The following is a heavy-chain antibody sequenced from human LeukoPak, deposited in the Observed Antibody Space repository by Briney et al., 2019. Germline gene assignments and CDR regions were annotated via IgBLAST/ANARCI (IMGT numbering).Heavy chain of an antibody. CDR3: ARGASRRFLEWLSRFDY. Sequence: PSETLSLTCAVYGGSFSGYYWSWIRQPPGKGLQWIGEINHIGSTNYNPSLKSRVTISVDTSKNQFSLKLSSVTAADTAVYYCARGASRRFLEWLSRFDYWGQGTLVTVSS. CDR2: INHIGST. V-gene: IGHV4-34*01. CDR1: GGSFSGYY. D-gene: IGHD3-3*01. J-gene: IGHJ4*02.